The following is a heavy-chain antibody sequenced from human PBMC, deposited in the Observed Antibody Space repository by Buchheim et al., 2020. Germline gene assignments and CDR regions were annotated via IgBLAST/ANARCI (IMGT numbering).Heavy chain of an antibody. CDR2: IYYSGSA. V-gene: IGHV4-39*07. J-gene: IGHJ5*02. CDR3: ARDAGVAVAFNWFDP. Sequence: QLQLQESGPGLVNPSETLSLTCTVSGGSINNSTYYWDWIRQPPGKGLEWIGSIYYSGSAYYNPYVKSRVTISGDTSKNQFSLKLTSVTAADTAMYYCARDAGVAVAFNWFDPWGQGTL. CDR1: GGSINNSTYY. D-gene: IGHD6-19*01.